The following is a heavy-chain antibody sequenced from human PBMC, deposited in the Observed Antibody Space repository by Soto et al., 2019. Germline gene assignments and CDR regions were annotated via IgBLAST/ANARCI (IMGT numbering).Heavy chain of an antibody. CDR2: IKPSGGSK. Sequence: GASVNVSCKASGYTFTSYYMHLVRQAPGQGREGMGIIKPSGGSKSYAQKFQGRVTMTRDTSTSTVYMELSSLRSEDKAVYYCARVGYDSSGAQDAFDIWGQGTMVTVSS. D-gene: IGHD3-22*01. CDR1: GYTFTSYY. V-gene: IGHV1-46*01. CDR3: ARVGYDSSGAQDAFDI. J-gene: IGHJ3*02.